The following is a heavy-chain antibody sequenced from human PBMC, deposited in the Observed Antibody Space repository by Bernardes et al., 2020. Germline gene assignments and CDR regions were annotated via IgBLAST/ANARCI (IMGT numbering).Heavy chain of an antibody. CDR1: GYTFSGYY. CDR2: INADSGAT. J-gene: IGHJ4*02. V-gene: IGHV1-2*02. CDR3: SREDY. Sequence: ASVKVSCTTSGYTFSGYYFHWIRQAPGQGLEWMGWINADSGATNYAQKFQGRVTVTRDTSIRTTYMELTGLTSDDTAVYYCSREDYWGQGPLVTVSA.